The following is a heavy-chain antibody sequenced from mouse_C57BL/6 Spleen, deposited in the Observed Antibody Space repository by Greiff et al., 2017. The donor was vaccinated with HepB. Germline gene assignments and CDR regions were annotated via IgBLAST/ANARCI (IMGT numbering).Heavy chain of an antibody. Sequence: QVQLKQSGPELVKPGASVKISCKASGYSFTSYYIHWVKQRPGQGLEWIGWIYPGSGNTKYNEKFKGKATLTADTSSSTAYMQLSSLTSEDSAVYYCARWGFIAVVATADGWGQGTTLTVSS. CDR2: IYPGSGNT. D-gene: IGHD1-1*01. CDR1: GYSFTSYY. J-gene: IGHJ2*01. CDR3: ARWGFIAVVATADG. V-gene: IGHV1-66*01.